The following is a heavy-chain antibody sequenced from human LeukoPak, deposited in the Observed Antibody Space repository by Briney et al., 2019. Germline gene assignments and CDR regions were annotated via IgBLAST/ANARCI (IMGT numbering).Heavy chain of an antibody. CDR3: AKEGGYYYDSSGYYYDY. CDR2: ISWNSGSI. V-gene: IGHV3-9*01. D-gene: IGHD3-22*01. CDR1: GFTFDDYA. Sequence: GRSLRLSCAASGFTFDDYAMHWVRQAPGKGLEWVSGISWNSGSIGYADSVKGRFTISRDNAKNSLYLQMNSLRAEDTALYYCAKEGGYYYDSSGYYYDYWGQGTLVTVPS. J-gene: IGHJ4*02.